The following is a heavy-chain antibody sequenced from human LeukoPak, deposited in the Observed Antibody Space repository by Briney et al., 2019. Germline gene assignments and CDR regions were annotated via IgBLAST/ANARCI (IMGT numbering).Heavy chain of an antibody. CDR3: ASHCSSTSCYDDY. J-gene: IGHJ4*02. CDR1: GYIFTGYY. D-gene: IGHD2-2*01. V-gene: IGHV1-2*02. CDR2: INPNSGGT. Sequence: ASVKVSCKASGYIFTGYYMHWVRQAPGQGLEWMGWINPNSGGTNYAQKFQGRVTMTRDTSISTAYMELSRLRSDDTAVYYCASHCSSTSCYDDYWGQGTLVTVSS.